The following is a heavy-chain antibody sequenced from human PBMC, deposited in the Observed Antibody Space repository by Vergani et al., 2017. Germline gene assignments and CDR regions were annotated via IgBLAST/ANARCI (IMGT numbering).Heavy chain of an antibody. V-gene: IGHV1-2*02. CDR3: ARSPYGDYGYYYYYGMDV. CDR1: GYTFTSYG. J-gene: IGHJ6*02. D-gene: IGHD4-17*01. Sequence: QVQLVQSGAEVKKPGASVKVSCKASGYTFTSYGISWVRQAPGQGLEWMGCINPNSGGTNYAQKFQGRVTMTRDTSISTAYMELSRLRSDDTAVYYCARSPYGDYGYYYYYGMDVWGQGTTVTVSS. CDR2: INPNSGGT.